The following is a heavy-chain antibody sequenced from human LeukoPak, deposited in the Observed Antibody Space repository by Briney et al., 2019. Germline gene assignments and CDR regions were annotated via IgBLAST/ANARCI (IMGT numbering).Heavy chain of an antibody. D-gene: IGHD6-19*01. J-gene: IGHJ6*03. Sequence: ASVTVSFKASGYTFTSYGISWVRQAPGQGLEWMGWISAYNGNTNYAQKLQGRVTMTTDTSTSTAYMELRSPRSDDTAVYYCARKSSGWSDYYYYYMDVWGKGTTVTVSS. CDR1: GYTFTSYG. V-gene: IGHV1-18*01. CDR2: ISAYNGNT. CDR3: ARKSSGWSDYYYYYMDV.